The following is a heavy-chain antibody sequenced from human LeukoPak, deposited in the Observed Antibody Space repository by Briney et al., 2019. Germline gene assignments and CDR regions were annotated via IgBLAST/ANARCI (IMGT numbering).Heavy chain of an antibody. CDR2: IRSKANSYAT. CDR1: GFTFSGSA. Sequence: GGSLRLSCAASGFTFSGSAMHWVRQASGKGLEWVGRIRSKANSYATAYAASVKGRFTISRDDSKNAAYLQMNSLKTEDTAVYYCTTSGSYTTYGMDVWGQGTTVTVSS. V-gene: IGHV3-73*01. CDR3: TTSGSYTTYGMDV. D-gene: IGHD1-26*01. J-gene: IGHJ6*02.